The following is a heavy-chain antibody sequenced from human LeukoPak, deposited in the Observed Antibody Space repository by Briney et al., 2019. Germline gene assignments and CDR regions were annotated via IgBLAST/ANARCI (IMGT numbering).Heavy chain of an antibody. Sequence: GGSLRLSCAASGFTFSSYGMHWVRQAPGKGLEWLAVISYDGSNKYYADSVKGRFTISRDNSKNTLYLQMNSLRAEDTAVYYCARDRSESYYLFDYWGQGTLVTVSS. D-gene: IGHD3-10*01. J-gene: IGHJ4*02. CDR2: ISYDGSNK. CDR3: ARDRSESYYLFDY. CDR1: GFTFSSYG. V-gene: IGHV3-30*03.